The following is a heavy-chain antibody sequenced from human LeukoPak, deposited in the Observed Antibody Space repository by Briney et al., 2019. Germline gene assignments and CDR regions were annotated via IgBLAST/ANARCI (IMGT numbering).Heavy chain of an antibody. D-gene: IGHD6-6*01. CDR1: GFTFSSYG. J-gene: IGHJ4*02. V-gene: IGHV3-33*01. CDR2: IWYDGSNK. Sequence: GRSLRLSCAASGFTFSSYGMHWVRQAPGKGLEWVAVIWYDGSNKYYADSVKGRFTISRDNSKNTLYLQMNSLRAEDTAVYYCARDTSLVPFDYWGQGTLVTVSS. CDR3: ARDTSLVPFDY.